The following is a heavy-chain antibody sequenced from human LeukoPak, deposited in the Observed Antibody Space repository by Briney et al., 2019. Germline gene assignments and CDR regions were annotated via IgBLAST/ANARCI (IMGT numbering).Heavy chain of an antibody. CDR1: GGTFSSYS. J-gene: IGHJ3*02. CDR2: IIPIFGTA. D-gene: IGHD5-18*01. Sequence: SVKVSCKASGGTFSSYSISWVRQAPGQGLEWMGRIIPIFGTANYAQKFQGRVTITTDESTSTAYMELSSLRSEDTAVYYCARITAMVTYGAFDIWGQGTMVTVSS. V-gene: IGHV1-69*05. CDR3: ARITAMVTYGAFDI.